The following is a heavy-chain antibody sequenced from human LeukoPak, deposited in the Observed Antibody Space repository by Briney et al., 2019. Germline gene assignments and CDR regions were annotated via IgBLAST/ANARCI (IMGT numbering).Heavy chain of an antibody. J-gene: IGHJ3*02. V-gene: IGHV1-2*02. CDR3: VRVRDGYNDAYDI. CDR1: GYTFTSYY. Sequence: ASVKVSCKASGYTFTSYYMHWVRQAPGQGLEWMGMINPSGGSTNYAQKFQGRVTMTRDTSISTAYMELSRLRSDDTAVYYWVRVRDGYNDAYDIWGQGTLVTVSS. CDR2: INPSGGST. D-gene: IGHD5-24*01.